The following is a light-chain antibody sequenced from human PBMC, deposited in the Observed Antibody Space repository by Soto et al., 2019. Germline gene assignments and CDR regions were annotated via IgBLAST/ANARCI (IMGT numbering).Light chain of an antibody. CDR1: SSNIGAGYD. Sequence: QSVLTQPPSVSGAPGQRVTISCTESSSNIGAGYDVHWYQQLPGTAPKLLIYANSNRPSGVPDRFSGSKSGTSASPAITGLQAEDEADYYCQSYDSSLSAWVFGGGTKLTVL. V-gene: IGLV1-40*01. CDR3: QSYDSSLSAWV. CDR2: ANS. J-gene: IGLJ3*02.